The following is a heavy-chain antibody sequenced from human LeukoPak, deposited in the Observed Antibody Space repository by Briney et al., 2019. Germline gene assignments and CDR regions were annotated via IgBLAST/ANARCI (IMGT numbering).Heavy chain of an antibody. V-gene: IGHV1-8*01. J-gene: IGHJ4*02. Sequence: GASVKVSCTASGYTFTTYDINWVRQASGQGLEWMGWMNPNSGNTGNAQKFQGRVTFTRDTSMNTVYMELSSLRSEDTAVYYCARDGYNYSSFDYWGQGTLVTVSS. CDR1: GYTFTTYD. CDR2: MNPNSGNT. D-gene: IGHD5-24*01. CDR3: ARDGYNYSSFDY.